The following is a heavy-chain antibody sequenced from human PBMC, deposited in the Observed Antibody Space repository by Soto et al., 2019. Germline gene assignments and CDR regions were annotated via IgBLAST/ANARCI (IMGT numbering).Heavy chain of an antibody. CDR2: IYPGDSDT. CDR3: ARRGFVARGVNDPFDR. J-gene: IGHJ3*02. Sequence: XDSLKVSWNCCGKRSNSFLIALVLQMPGKGLEWMGIIYPGDSDTRYSPSSQGQVTISADKSISTAYLQWSSLKASDTAMYYRARRGFVARGVNDPFDRWGQRTMVTVSS. CDR1: GKRSNSFL. D-gene: IGHD3-10*01. V-gene: IGHV5-51*01.